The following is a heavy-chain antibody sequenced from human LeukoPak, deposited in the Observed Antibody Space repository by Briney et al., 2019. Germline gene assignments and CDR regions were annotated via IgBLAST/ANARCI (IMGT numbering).Heavy chain of an antibody. D-gene: IGHD3-10*01. CDR1: GFTFSNYW. CDR3: ARGHVPGSARHWDY. V-gene: IGHV3-74*01. Sequence: GGSLKLSCAASGFTFSNYWMHWVRQAPGRGLVWISRIIGDGSSINYADSVKGRFTISRDNAKNTLYLQMNSLRAEDTGIYYCARGHVPGSARHWDYWGQGTLATDSS. J-gene: IGHJ4*02. CDR2: IIGDGSSI.